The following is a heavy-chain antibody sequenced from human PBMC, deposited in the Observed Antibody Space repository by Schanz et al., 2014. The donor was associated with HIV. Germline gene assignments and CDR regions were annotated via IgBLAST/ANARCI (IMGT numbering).Heavy chain of an antibody. J-gene: IGHJ5*01. Sequence: QVQLVQSGAEVTEPGASVKVSCKASGYTFTGYYLHWVRQAPGQGLEWMGWINPNSGGADSAQKFQGRVTMTRDTSISTAYLELSRLRSDDTAVYYCAREPNYSGFDSWGHGTLVTVSS. V-gene: IGHV1-2*02. CDR2: INPNSGGA. CDR1: GYTFTGYY. CDR3: AREPNYSGFDS. D-gene: IGHD5-12*01.